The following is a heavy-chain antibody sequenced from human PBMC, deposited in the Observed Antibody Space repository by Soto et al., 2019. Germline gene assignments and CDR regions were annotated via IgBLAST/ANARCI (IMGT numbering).Heavy chain of an antibody. CDR2: IYHRGTS. Sequence: LGRTGPVSGGSISSGAYSWSWIRLPPGKRLEWIGYIYHRGTSHYNPSLKSRVTMSVDRSKNQFSLNLRSVTAADTAAYYCARNLDYGGSAGTNWFDPWGQGTLVTVYS. CDR1: GGSISSGAYS. V-gene: IGHV4-30-2*01. D-gene: IGHD2-15*01. J-gene: IGHJ5*02. CDR3: ARNLDYGGSAGTNWFDP.